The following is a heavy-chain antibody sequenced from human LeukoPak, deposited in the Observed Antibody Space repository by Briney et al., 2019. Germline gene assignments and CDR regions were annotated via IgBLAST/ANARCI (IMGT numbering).Heavy chain of an antibody. D-gene: IGHD1-26*01. CDR3: ARRRDLYSGSYYPFDY. V-gene: IGHV5-51*01. J-gene: IGHJ4*02. CDR2: IYPYDSDT. CDR1: GYNFISYW. Sequence: GESLKISCKTSGYNFISYWIGWVRQMPGKGLEWMGIIYPYDSDTTYSPSFQGQVTISADKSISTAYLQWDRLRASDTAMYYCARRRDLYSGSYYPFDYWGQGTLVTVSS.